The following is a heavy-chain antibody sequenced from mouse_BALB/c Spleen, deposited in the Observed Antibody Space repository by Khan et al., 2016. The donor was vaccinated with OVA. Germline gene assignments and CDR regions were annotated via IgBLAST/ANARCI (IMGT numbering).Heavy chain of an antibody. CDR3: ARKNGGDFDY. D-gene: IGHD1-1*02. V-gene: IGHV1-20*02. Sequence: VQLQQSGPELVKPGASVKISCKASGYSFTGYFMNWVMQSHGKSLEWIGRINPHIGETFYNQKFVGKATFTVDESSSTAHMELRSLASEDSAVYFCARKNGGDFDYWGQGTTLTVSS. CDR1: GYSFTGYF. CDR2: INPHIGET. J-gene: IGHJ2*01.